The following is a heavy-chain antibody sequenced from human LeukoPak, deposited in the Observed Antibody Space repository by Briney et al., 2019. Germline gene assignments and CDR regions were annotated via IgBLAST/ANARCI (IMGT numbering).Heavy chain of an antibody. CDR2: IIPIFGTA. Sequence: ASVKVSCKASGGTFSSYAISWVRQAPGQGLEWMGGIIPIFGTANYAQKFQGRVTMTRDASTSTVYMELSSLRSDDTAVYYCARRGAQGGFDFWGQGTMVTVSS. CDR3: ARRGAQGGFDF. V-gene: IGHV1-69*05. CDR1: GGTFSSYA. D-gene: IGHD3-10*01. J-gene: IGHJ3*01.